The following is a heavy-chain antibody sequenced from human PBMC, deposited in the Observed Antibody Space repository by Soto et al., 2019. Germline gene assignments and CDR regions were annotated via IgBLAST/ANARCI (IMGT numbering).Heavy chain of an antibody. CDR1: GFTLSSNS. J-gene: IGHJ5*02. D-gene: IGHD3-3*01. CDR3: ARVIWSGHLTSDL. V-gene: IGHV3-48*02. CDR2: ISSSSSTI. Sequence: EVQVVESGGGLVQPGGSLRLSCAASGFTLSSNSMNWVRQAPGKGLERISYISSSSSTIYADSVKGRFTISRDNAKNSLYLQMNSLRDEDTAVYYCARVIWSGHLTSDLWGQGTLVTVSS.